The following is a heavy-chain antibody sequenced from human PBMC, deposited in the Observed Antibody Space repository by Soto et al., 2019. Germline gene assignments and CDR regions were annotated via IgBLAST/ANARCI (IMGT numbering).Heavy chain of an antibody. CDR2: IWYDGSNK. Sequence: GGSLRLSCAASGFTFSSYGMHWVRQAPGKGLEWVAVIWYDGSNKYYADSVKGRFTISRDNSKNTLYLQMNSLRAEDTAVYYCARAGGIAAVGQWRFPYYYYGMDVWGQGTTVTVSS. J-gene: IGHJ6*02. V-gene: IGHV3-33*01. CDR1: GFTFSSYG. CDR3: ARAGGIAAVGQWRFPYYYYGMDV. D-gene: IGHD6-19*01.